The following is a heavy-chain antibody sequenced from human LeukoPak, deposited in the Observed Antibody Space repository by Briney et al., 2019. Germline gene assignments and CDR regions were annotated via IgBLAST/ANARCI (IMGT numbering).Heavy chain of an antibody. Sequence: PSETLSLTCTVSGGSINSYYWSWIRQPAGKGLEWIGRIYTSGSTNYNPSLKSRVTMSVDTSKNQFSLKLSSVTAADTAVYYCARDVGAPTPGRNDNWFNPWGQGTLVTVSS. D-gene: IGHD1-26*01. J-gene: IGHJ5*02. CDR2: IYTSGST. CDR1: GGSINSYY. CDR3: ARDVGAPTPGRNDNWFNP. V-gene: IGHV4-4*07.